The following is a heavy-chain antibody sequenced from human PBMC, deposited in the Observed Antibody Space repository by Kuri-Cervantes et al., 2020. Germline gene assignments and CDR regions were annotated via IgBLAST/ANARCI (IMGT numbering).Heavy chain of an antibody. D-gene: IGHD6-19*01. CDR3: AKSRAVTGTADS. Sequence: ETLSLTCTVSGGSINSSTYYWGWIRQPPGKGLEWVSVVHKDGKTFYADSVKGRFTTSRDNSKNTLYVQMNSLRAEDTAVYYCAKSRAVTGTADSWGQGILVTVSS. CDR2: VHKDGKT. CDR1: GGSINSSTYY. J-gene: IGHJ4*02. V-gene: IGHV3-53*01.